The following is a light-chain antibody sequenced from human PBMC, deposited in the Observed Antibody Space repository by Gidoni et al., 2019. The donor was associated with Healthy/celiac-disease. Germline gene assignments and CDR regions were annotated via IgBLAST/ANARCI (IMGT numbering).Light chain of an antibody. J-gene: IGKJ1*01. CDR1: QSIGSW. Sequence: DIQMTQSPSTLSASVGDRVTITCRASQSIGSWLAWYQQRPGKAPNLLIYDASNLQNGVPSRFSGGGSGTEFSLTISSLQPDDFATYYCQQYNSYAWTCGQGTKVEIK. CDR3: QQYNSYAWT. V-gene: IGKV1-5*01. CDR2: DAS.